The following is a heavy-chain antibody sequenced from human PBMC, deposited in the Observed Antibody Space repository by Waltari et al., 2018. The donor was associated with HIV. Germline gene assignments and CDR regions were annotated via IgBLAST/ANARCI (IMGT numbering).Heavy chain of an antibody. D-gene: IGHD3-22*01. J-gene: IGHJ4*02. CDR2: INHSGIT. CDR1: GGSFSGYY. CDR3: ARGRGDYDSSGYFDY. Sequence: QVQLQQWGAGLLKPSETLSLTCAVYGGSFSGYYWSWIRQPPGNGLEWIGEINHSGITNYNPSLKSRVTISVDTSKNQFSLKLSSVTAADTAVYYCARGRGDYDSSGYFDYWGQGTLVTVSS. V-gene: IGHV4-34*01.